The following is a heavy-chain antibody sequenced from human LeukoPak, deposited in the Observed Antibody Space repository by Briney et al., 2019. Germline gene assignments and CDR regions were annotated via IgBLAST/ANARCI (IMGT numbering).Heavy chain of an antibody. J-gene: IGHJ4*02. D-gene: IGHD1-26*01. CDR3: ARWYSHGRYFDY. V-gene: IGHV4-59*01. CDR2: TSDSGGHT. Sequence: SETLSLTCTVSGGSIRNYYWNWIRQPPGKGLEWIGYTSDSGGHTDYKPSLKSRVTISADTSKNQLSLKLTSATTAVTAVYYCARWYSHGRYFDYWGQGALVTVSS. CDR1: GGSIRNYY.